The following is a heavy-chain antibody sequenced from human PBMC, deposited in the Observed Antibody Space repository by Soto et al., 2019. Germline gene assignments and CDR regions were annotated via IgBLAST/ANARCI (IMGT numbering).Heavy chain of an antibody. V-gene: IGHV1-69*01. J-gene: IGHJ6*02. CDR1: GATFRSYA. Sequence: VQLVQSGAEVKKPGSSVKVSCRASGATFRSYAFTWVRQAPGQGLEWMGGISPIFGSTIYARQFQGRVMITADDSASTAYMELNSLSSEDTAVYYCAGDYGVYDWYGMDVWGQGTTVTVSS. CDR3: AGDYGVYDWYGMDV. D-gene: IGHD4-17*01. CDR2: ISPIFGST.